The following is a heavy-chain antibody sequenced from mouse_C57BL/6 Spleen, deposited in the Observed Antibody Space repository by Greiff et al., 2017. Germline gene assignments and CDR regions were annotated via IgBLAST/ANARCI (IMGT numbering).Heavy chain of an antibody. Sequence: QVQLKESGAELAKPGASVKLSCKASGYTFTSYWMHWVKQRPGQGLEWIGYINPSSGYTKYNQKFKDKATLTADKSSSTAYMQLSSLTYEDSAVYSCARDSNQYYFDYWGQGTTLTVSS. D-gene: IGHD2-5*01. CDR1: GYTFTSYW. V-gene: IGHV1-7*01. CDR2: INPSSGYT. CDR3: ARDSNQYYFDY. J-gene: IGHJ2*01.